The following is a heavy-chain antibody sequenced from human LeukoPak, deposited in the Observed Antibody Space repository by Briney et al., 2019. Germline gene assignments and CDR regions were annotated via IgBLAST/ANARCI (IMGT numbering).Heavy chain of an antibody. Sequence: SVKVSCKASGGTFSSYAISWVRQAPGQGLEWMGGIIPIFGTANYAQKFQGRVTITAAESTSTAYMELSSLRSEDTAVYYCARGVGGYSYGYSNFDYRGQGTLVTVSS. CDR1: GGTFSSYA. CDR2: IIPIFGTA. V-gene: IGHV1-69*13. J-gene: IGHJ4*02. D-gene: IGHD5-18*01. CDR3: ARGVGGYSYGYSNFDY.